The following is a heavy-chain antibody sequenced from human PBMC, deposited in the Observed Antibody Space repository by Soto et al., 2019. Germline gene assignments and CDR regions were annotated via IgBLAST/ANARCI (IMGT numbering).Heavy chain of an antibody. CDR2: ISSSSSTI. Sequence: EVQLVESGGGLVQPGGSLRLSCAASGFTFSSYSMNWVRQAPGKGLEWVSYISSSSSTIYYADSVKGRFTISRDNAKNSLYLQMNSLRDEDTAVYYCARGGYCSGGSCYNNWFDPWGQGTLVTVSS. CDR3: ARGGYCSGGSCYNNWFDP. D-gene: IGHD2-15*01. CDR1: GFTFSSYS. V-gene: IGHV3-48*02. J-gene: IGHJ5*02.